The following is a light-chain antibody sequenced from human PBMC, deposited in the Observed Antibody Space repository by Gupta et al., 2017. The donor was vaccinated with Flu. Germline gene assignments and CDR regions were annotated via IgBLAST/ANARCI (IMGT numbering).Light chain of an antibody. V-gene: IGKV1-39*01. CDR1: QSISSY. Sequence: DIQMTQSPSSLSASVGDRVTITCRASQSISSYLNWYQQKPGKAPKLLIYAASSLQSGVQSRVSGSGSGTEFTLTISRLQPEDFATYYCQQNNSNPFTFGRGTKVEIK. CDR3: QQNNSNPFT. J-gene: IGKJ4*01. CDR2: AAS.